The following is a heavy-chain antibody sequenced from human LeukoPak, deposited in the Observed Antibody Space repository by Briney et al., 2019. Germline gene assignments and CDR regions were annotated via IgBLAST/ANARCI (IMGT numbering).Heavy chain of an antibody. CDR1: GGSISSYY. CDR2: IYYSGST. D-gene: IGHD3-3*01. Sequence: SETLSLTFTVPGGSISSYYWSWIRQPPGKGLEWIGHIYYSGSTNYNPSLKSRVTISVDTSKNQFSLKLSSVTAADTAVYYCARDPAIFGVVTGDYWGQGTLVTVSS. V-gene: IGHV4-59*12. J-gene: IGHJ4*02. CDR3: ARDPAIFGVVTGDY.